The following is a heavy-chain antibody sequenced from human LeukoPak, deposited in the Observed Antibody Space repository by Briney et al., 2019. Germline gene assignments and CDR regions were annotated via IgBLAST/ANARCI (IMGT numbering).Heavy chain of an antibody. Sequence: AGGSLRLSCAASGFTFSSYSMNWVRQAPGKGLEWVSSISSSSSYIYYADSVKGRFTISRDNAKNSLYLQMNSLRAEDTAVYYCARARGYGDFYFDYWGQGTLVTVSS. J-gene: IGHJ4*02. CDR1: GFTFSSYS. CDR2: ISSSSSYI. D-gene: IGHD4-17*01. V-gene: IGHV3-21*01. CDR3: ARARGYGDFYFDY.